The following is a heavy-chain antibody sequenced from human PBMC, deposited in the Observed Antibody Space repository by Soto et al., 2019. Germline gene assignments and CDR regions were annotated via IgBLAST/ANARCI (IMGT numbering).Heavy chain of an antibody. J-gene: IGHJ4*02. V-gene: IGHV4-59*01. D-gene: IGHD3-22*01. CDR2: IYYSGST. Sequence: QVQLQESGPGLVKPSETLSLTCTVSGGSISSYYWSWIRQPPGKGLEWIGYIYYSGSTNYNPSLKSRVTISVDTSKNQFYLKLSSVTAADTAVYYCARVGDSSGYYLGYFDYWGQGTLVTVSS. CDR1: GGSISSYY. CDR3: ARVGDSSGYYLGYFDY.